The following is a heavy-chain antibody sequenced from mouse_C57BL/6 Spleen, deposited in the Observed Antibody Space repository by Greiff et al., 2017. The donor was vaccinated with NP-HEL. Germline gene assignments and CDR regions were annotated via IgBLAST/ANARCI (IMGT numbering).Heavy chain of an antibody. Sequence: VQLQQSGAELVKPGASVKISCKASGYAFSSYWMNWVKQRPGKGLEWIGQIYPGDGETNYNGKLKGKATLTADKSSSTTYMQLSSLTSEDSAVYFCARRWALGRLFDVWGTGTTVTVSS. J-gene: IGHJ1*03. CDR3: ARRWALGRLFDV. CDR2: IYPGDGET. V-gene: IGHV1-80*01. CDR1: GYAFSSYW. D-gene: IGHD4-1*01.